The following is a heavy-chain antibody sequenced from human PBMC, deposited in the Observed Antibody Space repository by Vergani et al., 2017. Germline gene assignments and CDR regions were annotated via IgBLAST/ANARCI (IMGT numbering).Heavy chain of an antibody. CDR2: ISGSGGST. CDR1: GFTFNHYA. D-gene: IGHD5-12*01. CDR3: AKANPRNSGYDYLYYDHAMDV. V-gene: IGHV3-23*01. J-gene: IGHJ6*02. Sequence: EVQLLESGGDLVQPGGSLRLSCAASGFTFNHYAMNWVRQAPGKGLEWVSGISGSGGSTYYAGSVKGRFTISRDSSKNTLYLQMNSLSAGDTAVYYCAKANPRNSGYDYLYYDHAMDVWSQGTTVTVSS.